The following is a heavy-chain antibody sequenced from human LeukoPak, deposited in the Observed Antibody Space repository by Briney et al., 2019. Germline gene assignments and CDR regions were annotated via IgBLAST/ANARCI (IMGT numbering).Heavy chain of an antibody. CDR3: ARDGYSSGWYVPLDYYYYGMDV. D-gene: IGHD6-19*01. Sequence: GGSLRLSCAASGFIVSSNYMSWVRQAPGKGLEWVSIIYSDGSTYYADSVKGRFTISRDNSKNTLYLQMNSLRAEDTAVYYCARDGYSSGWYVPLDYYYYGMDVWGQGTTVTVSS. J-gene: IGHJ6*02. V-gene: IGHV3-53*01. CDR1: GFIVSSNY. CDR2: IYSDGST.